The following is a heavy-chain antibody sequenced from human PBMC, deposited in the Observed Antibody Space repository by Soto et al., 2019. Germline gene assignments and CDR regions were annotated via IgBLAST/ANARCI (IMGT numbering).Heavy chain of an antibody. CDR3: ASRIAAAGTEWFDP. Sequence: SETLSLTCAVYGGSFSGYYWSWIRQPPGKGLEWIGEINHSGSTNYNPSLKSRVTISVDTSKNQFSLRLSSVTAADTAVYYCASRIAAAGTEWFDPWGQGTLVTVSS. V-gene: IGHV4-34*01. CDR1: GGSFSGYY. J-gene: IGHJ5*02. D-gene: IGHD6-13*01. CDR2: INHSGST.